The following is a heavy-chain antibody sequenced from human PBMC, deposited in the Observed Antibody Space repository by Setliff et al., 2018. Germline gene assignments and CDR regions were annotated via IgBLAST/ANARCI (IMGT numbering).Heavy chain of an antibody. J-gene: IGHJ3*02. CDR1: GFTFSSYS. D-gene: IGHD6-19*01. V-gene: IGHV3-21*01. Sequence: GESLRLSCAASGFTFSSYSMNWVRQAPGKGLEWVSSISSSSSYIYYADSVKGRFTISRDNAKNSLYLQMNSLRAEDTAVYYCARDLRAYSSGWYGMDAFDIWGQGTMVTVSS. CDR3: ARDLRAYSSGWYGMDAFDI. CDR2: ISSSSSYI.